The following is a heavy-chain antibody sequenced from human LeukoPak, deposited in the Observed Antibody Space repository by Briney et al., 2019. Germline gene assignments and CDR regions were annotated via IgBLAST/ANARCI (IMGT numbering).Heavy chain of an antibody. CDR3: ARDPGDYYGSGSYYLFYYYYGMDV. V-gene: IGHV1-18*04. CDR2: ISAYNGNT. Sequence: ASVKVSCEASGYSFTGYYIHWLRQAPGQGLEWMGWISAYNGNTNYAQKLHGRVTMTTDTSTSTAYMELRSLRSDDTAVYYCARDPGDYYGSGSYYLFYYYYGMDVWGQGTTVTVSS. CDR1: GYSFTGYY. D-gene: IGHD3-10*01. J-gene: IGHJ6*02.